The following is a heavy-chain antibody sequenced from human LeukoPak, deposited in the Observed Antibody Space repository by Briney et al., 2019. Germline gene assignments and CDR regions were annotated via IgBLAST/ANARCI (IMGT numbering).Heavy chain of an antibody. CDR2: ISSSSSYI. CDR3: AKAAYSSGWYNWFDP. Sequence: GGSLRLSCGASGFTFSSYSMNWVRQAPGKGLEWVSSISSSSSYIYYADSVKGRFTISRDNAKNSLYLQMNSLRAEDTAVYYCAKAAYSSGWYNWFDPWGQGTLVTVSS. J-gene: IGHJ5*02. V-gene: IGHV3-21*01. CDR1: GFTFSSYS. D-gene: IGHD6-19*01.